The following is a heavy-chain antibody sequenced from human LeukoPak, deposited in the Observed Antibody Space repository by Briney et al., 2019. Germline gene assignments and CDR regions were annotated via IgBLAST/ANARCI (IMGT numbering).Heavy chain of an antibody. V-gene: IGHV4-34*01. J-gene: IGHJ6*03. Sequence: SETLSLTCAVYGGSFSGYYWSWIRQPPGKGLEWIGEIYHSGSTNYNPSLKSRVTISVDKSKNQFSLKLSSVTAADTAVYYCARERVEYSRPMDVWGKGTTVTVSS. CDR3: ARERVEYSRPMDV. D-gene: IGHD6-6*01. CDR2: IYHSGST. CDR1: GGSFSGYY.